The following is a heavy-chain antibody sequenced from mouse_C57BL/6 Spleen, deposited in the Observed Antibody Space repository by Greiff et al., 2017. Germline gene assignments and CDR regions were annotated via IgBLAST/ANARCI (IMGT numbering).Heavy chain of an antibody. CDR3: ARHYYGSSYDWCFDV. V-gene: IGHV5-6*02. Sequence: EVKLVESGGDLVKPGGSLRLSCGVSGFTFSSYGLSWFRPTPDKRLEWVATISSGGSYTTDPSSVKGRFTISRDNAKNTLYLQMSSLTSQDTAMYYCARHYYGSSYDWCFDVWGTGTTVTVSS. D-gene: IGHD1-1*01. CDR2: ISSGGSYT. CDR1: GFTFSSYG. J-gene: IGHJ1*03.